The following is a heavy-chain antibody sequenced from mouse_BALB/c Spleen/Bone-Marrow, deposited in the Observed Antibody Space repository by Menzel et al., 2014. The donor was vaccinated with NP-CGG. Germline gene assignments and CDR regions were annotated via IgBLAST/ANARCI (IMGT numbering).Heavy chain of an antibody. CDR1: GYTFTAYA. CDR2: ISTYSGNT. J-gene: IGHJ2*01. Sequence: QVQLKESGPELVRPGVSVKLSCKGSGYTFTAYAMHWVEQSHAKSLEWIGLISTYSGNTHYNQNFKGKATMTVDKYSSTAYMELARLTSEDSAIYYCARNFYGSSSFDYWGQGTTLTVSS. CDR3: ARNFYGSSSFDY. D-gene: IGHD1-1*01. V-gene: IGHV1-67*01.